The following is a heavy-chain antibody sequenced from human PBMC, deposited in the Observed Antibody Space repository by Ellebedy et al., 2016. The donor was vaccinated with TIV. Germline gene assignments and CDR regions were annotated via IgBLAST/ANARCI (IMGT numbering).Heavy chain of an antibody. CDR1: GGSISTFY. CDR2: IHYSGRT. D-gene: IGHD1-7*01. Sequence: SETLSLTCTVSGGSISTFYWSWVRQPPGKGLEWIGYIHYSGRTYYNPSLKSRVTTSVDTSKDQFPLSLSSVTAADTAVYFCARGNSEYYYMDVWGKGTTVTVSS. J-gene: IGHJ6*03. CDR3: ARGNSEYYYMDV. V-gene: IGHV4-59*01.